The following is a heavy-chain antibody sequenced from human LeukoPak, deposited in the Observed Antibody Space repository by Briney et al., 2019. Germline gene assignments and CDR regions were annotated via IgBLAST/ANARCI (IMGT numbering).Heavy chain of an antibody. Sequence: GGSLRLSCAASEFTFSSYAMHWVRQAPGKGLEWVAVISYDGSNKYYADSVKGRFTISRDNSKNTLYLQMNSLRAEDTAVYYCARTRWLQLSDAFDIWGQGTMVTVSS. CDR3: ARTRWLQLSDAFDI. J-gene: IGHJ3*02. D-gene: IGHD5-24*01. CDR1: EFTFSSYA. V-gene: IGHV3-30*04. CDR2: ISYDGSNK.